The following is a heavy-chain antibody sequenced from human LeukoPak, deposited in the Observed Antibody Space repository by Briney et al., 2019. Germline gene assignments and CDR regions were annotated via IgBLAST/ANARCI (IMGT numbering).Heavy chain of an antibody. Sequence: ASVKVSCKASGYIFSDYFIHWVRQAPGQGLEWMGGIIPIFGIVNYAPKFQGRVTITADESTSTAYMDLSSLRSEDTALYYCARLPDYGGNSVADIWGQGTLVTVSS. V-gene: IGHV1-69*13. CDR3: ARLPDYGGNSVADI. CDR2: IIPIFGIV. D-gene: IGHD4-23*01. J-gene: IGHJ4*02. CDR1: GYIFSDYF.